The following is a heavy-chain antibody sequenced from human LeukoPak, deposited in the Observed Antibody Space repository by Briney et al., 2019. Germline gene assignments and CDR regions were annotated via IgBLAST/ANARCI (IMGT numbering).Heavy chain of an antibody. CDR3: VRGDYCSGGSCYLSALYYYYGMDV. V-gene: IGHV3-33*01. D-gene: IGHD2-15*01. CDR1: GFTFSSYG. Sequence: SGGSLRLSCAASGFTFSSYGMHWVRQAPGKGLEWVAVIWYDGSNKYYADSVKGRFTISRDNSKNTLYLQMNSLRAEDTAVYYCVRGDYCSGGSCYLSALYYYYGMDVWGQGTTVTVSS. CDR2: IWYDGSNK. J-gene: IGHJ6*02.